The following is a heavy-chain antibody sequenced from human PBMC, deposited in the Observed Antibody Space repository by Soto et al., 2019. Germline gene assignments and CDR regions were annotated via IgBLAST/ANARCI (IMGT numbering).Heavy chain of an antibody. Sequence: LSLTCAVPGGSISSGGYSWSWIRQPPGKGLEWIGYIYHSGSTYYNPSLKSRVTISVDRSKNQFSLKLSSVTAADTAVYYCARASSTVTTRTNWFDPWGQGTLVTVSS. D-gene: IGHD4-17*01. CDR3: ARASSTVTTRTNWFDP. V-gene: IGHV4-30-2*01. CDR1: GGSISSGGYS. J-gene: IGHJ5*02. CDR2: IYHSGST.